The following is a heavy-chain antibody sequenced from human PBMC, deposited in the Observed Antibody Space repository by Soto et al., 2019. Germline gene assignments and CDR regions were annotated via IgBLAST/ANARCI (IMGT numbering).Heavy chain of an antibody. J-gene: IGHJ4*02. CDR2: IWYDGSNK. V-gene: IGHV3-33*01. Sequence: GWSLRLSCAASGFTFSSYGMHWVRQAPGKGLEWVAVIWYDGSNKYYADSVKGRFTISRDNSKNTLYLQMNSLRAEDTAVYYCARDGAQDIVDSLYFDYWGQGTLVTVSS. CDR1: GFTFSSYG. D-gene: IGHD5-12*01. CDR3: ARDGAQDIVDSLYFDY.